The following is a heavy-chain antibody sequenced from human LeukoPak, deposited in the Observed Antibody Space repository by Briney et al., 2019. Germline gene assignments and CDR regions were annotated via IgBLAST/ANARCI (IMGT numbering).Heavy chain of an antibody. CDR3: AREGGFYRPLDY. J-gene: IGHJ4*02. CDR1: GGSVSSTNW. CDR2: VHLDGRT. V-gene: IGHV4-4*02. D-gene: IGHD6-25*01. Sequence: PSETLSLTCCVSGGSVSSTNWRTWIRQPPRKGLEWIWEVHLDGRTKFNPSLKSQLTMSVDLSDNHVSLKLTSVTAADTAVYYCAREGGFYRPLDYSGQGTLVTVSS.